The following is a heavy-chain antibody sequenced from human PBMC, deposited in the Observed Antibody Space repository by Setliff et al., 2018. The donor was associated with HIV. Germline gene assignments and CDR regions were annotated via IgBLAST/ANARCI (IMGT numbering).Heavy chain of an antibody. CDR2: IYHSGST. CDR3: ARRERYYDILTGRVSDGFDI. V-gene: IGHV4-39*02. J-gene: IGHJ3*02. Sequence: KTSETLSLTCTVSGGSISSGGYYWSWIRQHPGKGLEWIGSIYHSGSTYYNPSLKSRVTISVDTSKNHFSLKLSSVTAADTAVYYCARRERYYDILTGRVSDGFDIWGQGTMVTVSS. D-gene: IGHD3-9*01. CDR1: GGSISSGGYY.